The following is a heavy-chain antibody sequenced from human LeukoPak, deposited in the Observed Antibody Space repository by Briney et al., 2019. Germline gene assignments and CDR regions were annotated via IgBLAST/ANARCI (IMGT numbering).Heavy chain of an antibody. CDR1: GFTFSSYG. V-gene: IGHV3-30*03. J-gene: IGHJ4*02. CDR2: ISYDGSNK. Sequence: GGSLRLSCAASGFTFSSYGMHWVRQAPGKGLEWVAVISYDGSNKYYADSVKGRFTISRDNSKNTLYLQMNSLRAEDTAVYYCASGRYYYDSSGPFGSYWGQGTLVTVSS. CDR3: ASGRYYYDSSGPFGSY. D-gene: IGHD3-22*01.